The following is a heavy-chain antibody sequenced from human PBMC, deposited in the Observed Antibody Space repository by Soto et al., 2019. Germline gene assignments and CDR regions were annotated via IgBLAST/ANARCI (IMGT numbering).Heavy chain of an antibody. J-gene: IGHJ4*02. CDR3: ARGTGWYPPFDY. V-gene: IGHV1-3*01. CDR2: INAGNGNT. D-gene: IGHD6-19*01. Sequence: ASVKVSCKASGYTVTSYAMHWARQAPGQRLEWMGWINAGNGNTKYSQKFQGRVTITRDTSASTAYMELSSLRSEDTAVYYCARGTGWYPPFDYWGQGTLVTVSS. CDR1: GYTVTSYA.